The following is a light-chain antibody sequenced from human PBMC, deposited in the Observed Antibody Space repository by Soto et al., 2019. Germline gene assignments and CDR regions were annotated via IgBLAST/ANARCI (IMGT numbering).Light chain of an antibody. J-gene: IGKJ5*01. CDR2: AAS. Sequence: AIQMTQSPSSLSASVGDRVTITCRASQGIRNDLDWFQQKPGKAPKLLIYAASNLQSGVPSRVSGSGSGTDFTLTISSLQPEDFATYYCLQGYNYPITFGQGTRLEIK. CDR1: QGIRND. CDR3: LQGYNYPIT. V-gene: IGKV1-6*01.